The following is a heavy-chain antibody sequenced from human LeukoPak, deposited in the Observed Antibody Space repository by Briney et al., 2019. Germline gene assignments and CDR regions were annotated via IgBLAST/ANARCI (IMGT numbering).Heavy chain of an antibody. CDR2: ISTYNGNT. V-gene: IGHV1-18*01. J-gene: IGHJ4*02. CDR1: GYSFVLYG. Sequence: ASMKVSCKASGYSFVLYGISWVRQAPGQGPEWMGWISTYNGNTKYAQKFQGRVTMTTDTSTSTAYMELRSLRSDDTAVYYCARGTGYNSSWPPHWGQGTLVTVSS. D-gene: IGHD6-13*01. CDR3: ARGTGYNSSWPPH.